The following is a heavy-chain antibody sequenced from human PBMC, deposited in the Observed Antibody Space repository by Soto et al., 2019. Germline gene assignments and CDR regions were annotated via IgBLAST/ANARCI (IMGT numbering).Heavy chain of an antibody. D-gene: IGHD6-6*01. CDR3: ARGPRARKKQLVYYYYYMDV. CDR2: INHSGST. J-gene: IGHJ6*02. Sequence: PSETLSPTCAVYGGSFSGYYWSWIRQPPGKGLEWIGEINHSGSTNYNPSLKSRVTISVDTSKNQFSLKLSSVSAADTGVYYCARGPRARKKQLVYYYYYMDVWGQETTVTAAS. V-gene: IGHV4-34*01. CDR1: GGSFSGYY.